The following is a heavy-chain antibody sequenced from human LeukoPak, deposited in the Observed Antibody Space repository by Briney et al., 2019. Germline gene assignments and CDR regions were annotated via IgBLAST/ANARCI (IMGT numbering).Heavy chain of an antibody. CDR3: ARGAWATRLAS. CDR1: GESLNSYY. D-gene: IGHD2-15*01. J-gene: IGHJ4*02. Sequence: SETLSLTCAVYGESLNSYYWSWVRQSPGEGLEWIGEIYESGTTKYNPSLESRVAISMVPSKQQFSLRLSSVTAADTAVYYCARGAWATRLASWGLGTPVIVSS. V-gene: IGHV4-34*01. CDR2: IYESGTT.